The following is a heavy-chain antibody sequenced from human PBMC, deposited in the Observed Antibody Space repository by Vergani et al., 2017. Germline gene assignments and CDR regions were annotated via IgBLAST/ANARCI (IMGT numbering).Heavy chain of an antibody. CDR3: VRARCSGPCFMSNWFDS. CDR1: GFSFSGYW. CDR2: IKSDGSIT. Sequence: EVQLVESGGGLVKPGGSLRPPCEGSGFSFSGYWMHWVRQSPEKGLVWVSRIKSDGSITNYADSVKGRFTISRDNAKNTLYLEMNSLRGDDTAIYYCVRARCSGPCFMSNWFDSWGQGTLVTVSS. V-gene: IGHV3-74*02. J-gene: IGHJ5*01. D-gene: IGHD5-12*01.